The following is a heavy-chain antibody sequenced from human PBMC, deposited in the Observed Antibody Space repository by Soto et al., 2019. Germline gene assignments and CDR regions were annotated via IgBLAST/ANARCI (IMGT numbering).Heavy chain of an antibody. V-gene: IGHV3-30-3*01. J-gene: IGHJ2*01. CDR2: ISYDGSNK. D-gene: IGHD3-22*01. CDR1: GFTVSSNY. CDR3: ARDRYYYDSSGTRYWYFDL. Sequence: GGSLRLSCAASGFTVSSNYMSWVRQAPGKGLEWVAVISYDGSNKYYADSVKGRFTISRDNSKNTLFLQMNSLRAEDTAVYYCARDRYYYDSSGTRYWYFDLWGRGTLVTVSS.